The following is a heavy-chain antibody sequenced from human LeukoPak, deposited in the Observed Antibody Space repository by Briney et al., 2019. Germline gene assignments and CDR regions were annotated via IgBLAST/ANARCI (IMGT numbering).Heavy chain of an antibody. CDR1: GYTLTGYY. V-gene: IGHV1-2*02. D-gene: IGHD6-13*01. CDR2: INPNSGGT. Sequence: ASVKVPCKASGYTLTGYYMHWVRQAPGQGLDWMGWINPNSGGTNYAQKFQGRVTMPRDTSISTAYMELSRLRSDDTAVYYCARVLRGIAAAGTRWFDPWGQGTLVTVSS. J-gene: IGHJ5*02. CDR3: ARVLRGIAAAGTRWFDP.